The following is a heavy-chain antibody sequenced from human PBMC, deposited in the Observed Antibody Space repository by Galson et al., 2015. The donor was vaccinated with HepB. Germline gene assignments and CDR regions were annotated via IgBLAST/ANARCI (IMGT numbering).Heavy chain of an antibody. D-gene: IGHD6-19*01. CDR1: GFTFSSYD. Sequence: SLRLSCAASGFTFSSYDMHWVRQATGKGLEWVSAIGTAGDTYYPGSVKGRFTISRENAKNSLYLQMNSLRAGDTAVYYCARAGRYSSGHFDYWGQGTLVTVSS. CDR2: IGTAGDT. J-gene: IGHJ4*02. CDR3: ARAGRYSSGHFDY. V-gene: IGHV3-13*04.